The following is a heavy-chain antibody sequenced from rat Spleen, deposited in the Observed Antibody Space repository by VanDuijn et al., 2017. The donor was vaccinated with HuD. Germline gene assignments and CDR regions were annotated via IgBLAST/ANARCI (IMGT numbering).Heavy chain of an antibody. J-gene: IGHJ2*01. CDR3: ARQPSPDIAAGVDY. V-gene: IGHV5S11*01. Sequence: EVQLVEPGGGLVQPGRSLKLSCAASGFTFSSFPMACVRQAPKKGLEWVASISSGGGGTYYPDSVKGRFTISRDNAKSTLYLQMDSLRSEETASYYCARQPSPDIAAGVDYWGQGVMVTVSS. D-gene: IGHD1-2*01. CDR1: GFTFSSFP. CDR2: ISSGGGGT.